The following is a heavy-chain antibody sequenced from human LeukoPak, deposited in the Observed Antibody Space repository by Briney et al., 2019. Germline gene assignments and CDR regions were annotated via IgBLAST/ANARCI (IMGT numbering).Heavy chain of an antibody. Sequence: SETLSLTCTVSGGSISSGGYYWSWIRQHPGKGLEWIGYIYYSGSTNYNPSLKSRVTISVDTSKNQFSLKLSSVTAADTAVYYCARHRYYYDGSGYYYQPWGQGTLVTVSS. CDR2: IYYSGST. V-gene: IGHV4-61*08. CDR3: ARHRYYYDGSGYYYQP. J-gene: IGHJ5*02. D-gene: IGHD3-22*01. CDR1: GGSISSGGYY.